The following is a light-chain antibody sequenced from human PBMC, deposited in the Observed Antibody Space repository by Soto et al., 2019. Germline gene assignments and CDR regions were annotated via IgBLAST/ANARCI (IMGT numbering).Light chain of an antibody. J-gene: IGKJ5*01. CDR2: GAS. Sequence: EIVLTQSPGSLSLTPGERATLSCRASQSVSSYLLWYQQKPGQTPRLLIYGASTRAAGIPARFSGSGSGTDFTLTISSLEPEDFAFYYCQQRSNWPPITFGQGTRLEIK. CDR3: QQRSNWPPIT. CDR1: QSVSSY. V-gene: IGKV3-11*01.